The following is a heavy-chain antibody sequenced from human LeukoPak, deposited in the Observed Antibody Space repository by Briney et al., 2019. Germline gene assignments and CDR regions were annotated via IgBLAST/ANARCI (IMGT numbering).Heavy chain of an antibody. V-gene: IGHV4-39*01. D-gene: IGHD4/OR15-4a*01. CDR1: GGSISSSSYY. CDR3: ARHQRGDYQLRPQDY. J-gene: IGHJ4*02. Sequence: SETLCLTCTVSGGSISSSSYYWGWIRQPPGKGLEWIGSIYYSGSIYYNPSLKSRVTLSVDTSKNQFSLKLSSVTAADTAVYYCARHQRGDYQLRPQDYWGQRALGTVSS. CDR2: IYYSGSI.